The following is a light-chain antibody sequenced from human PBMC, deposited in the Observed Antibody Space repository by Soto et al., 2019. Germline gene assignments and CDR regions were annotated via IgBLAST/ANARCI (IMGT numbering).Light chain of an antibody. CDR3: QQYNNWPRT. V-gene: IGKV3-15*01. CDR2: GAS. J-gene: IGKJ1*01. CDR1: QSVSSN. Sequence: EILMTQSPATLSLCRGERATLSCRASQSVSSNLAWYQQKPGQAPRLLIYGASTRATGIPARFSGSGSGTEFTLTISSLQSEDFAVYYCQQYNNWPRTFGQGTKVDIK.